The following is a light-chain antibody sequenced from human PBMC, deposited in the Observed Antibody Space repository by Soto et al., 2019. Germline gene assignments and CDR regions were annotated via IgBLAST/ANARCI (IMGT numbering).Light chain of an antibody. CDR3: CSYAGSYTFPYV. J-gene: IGLJ1*01. V-gene: IGLV2-11*01. Sequence: QSALTQPRSVSGSPGQSVTISCTGTSSDVGGYNYVSWYQQHPGKAPKLMIYDVSKRPSEVPDRFSGSKSGNTASLTISGLQAEDEADYDCCSYAGSYTFPYVFGTGTKVTVL. CDR1: SSDVGGYNY. CDR2: DVS.